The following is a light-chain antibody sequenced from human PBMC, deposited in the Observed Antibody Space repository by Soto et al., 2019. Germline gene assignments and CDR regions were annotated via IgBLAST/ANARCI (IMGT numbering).Light chain of an antibody. V-gene: IGKV3-11*01. CDR1: QSVSSY. J-gene: IGKJ5*01. CDR2: DAS. Sequence: EIVLTQSPATLSLYPGERATLSCRASQSVSSYFAWYQQKPGQAPRLLIYDASNMATGIPARFSGSGSGTDFTLTISSLEPEDFAAYYCQQRSNWPLITFGQGTRLEIK. CDR3: QQRSNWPLIT.